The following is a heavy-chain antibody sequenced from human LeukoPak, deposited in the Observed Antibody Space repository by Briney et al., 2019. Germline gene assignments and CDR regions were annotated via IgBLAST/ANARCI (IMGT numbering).Heavy chain of an antibody. CDR2: IKQDGSEK. Sequence: GGSLRLSCAASGFTFSSYWMGWVRQAPGKGLEWVANIKQDGSEKYYVVSVKGRFTISRDNAKNSLYLQMNSLRAEDTAVYYCARRRAITMVQGFSFDYWGQGTLVTVSS. V-gene: IGHV3-7*01. CDR3: ARRRAITMVQGFSFDY. CDR1: GFTFSSYW. D-gene: IGHD3-10*01. J-gene: IGHJ4*02.